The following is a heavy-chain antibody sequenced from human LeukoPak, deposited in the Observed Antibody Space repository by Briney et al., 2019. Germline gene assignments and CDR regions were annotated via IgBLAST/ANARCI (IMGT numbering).Heavy chain of an antibody. CDR3: ARRASVGRVRRGTMVRGVTSSDYYYYYMDV. CDR1: GYTFTSYG. J-gene: IGHJ6*03. D-gene: IGHD3-10*01. CDR2: ISAYNGNT. V-gene: IGHV1-18*01. Sequence: ASVKVSCKASGYTFTSYGISWVRQAPGQGLEWMGWISAYNGNTNYAQKLQDRVTMTTDTSTSTAYMELRSLRSDDTALYYCARRASVGRVRRGTMVRGVTSSDYYYYYMDVWGKGTTVTISS.